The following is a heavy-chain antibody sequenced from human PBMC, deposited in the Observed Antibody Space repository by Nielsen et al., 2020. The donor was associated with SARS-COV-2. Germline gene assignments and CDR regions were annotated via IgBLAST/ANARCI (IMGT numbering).Heavy chain of an antibody. J-gene: IGHJ3*02. D-gene: IGHD4/OR15-4a*01. CDR3: AKLQDPANYDAFDI. Sequence: GESLKISCAASGFTFSDYYMSWIRQAPGKGLEWLSYISSSGTTRYYADSVQGRFTISRDNAKNSLFLQMNSLSPEDPALYYCAKLQDPANYDAFDIWGQGTMVTVSS. V-gene: IGHV3-11*01. CDR1: GFTFSDYY. CDR2: ISSSGTTR.